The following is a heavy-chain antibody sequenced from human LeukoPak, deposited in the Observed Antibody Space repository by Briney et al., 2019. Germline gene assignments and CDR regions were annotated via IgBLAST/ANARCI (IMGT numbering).Heavy chain of an antibody. V-gene: IGHV3-30*18. CDR2: ISYDGSNK. Sequence: GGSLRLSCAVSGFTFSKYGMHWVRQAPGKGLEWVAVISYDGSNKYYSDSAKGRFTISRDNSKNTLYLQMNSLRADDTAAYYCAKDVGEVRWSLDVWGQGTLVTVSS. CDR3: AKDVGEVRWSLDV. D-gene: IGHD5-24*01. CDR1: GFTFSKYG. J-gene: IGHJ4*02.